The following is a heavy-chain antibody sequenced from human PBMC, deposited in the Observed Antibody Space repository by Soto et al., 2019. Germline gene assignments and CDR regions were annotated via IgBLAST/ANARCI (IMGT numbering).Heavy chain of an antibody. J-gene: IGHJ4*02. CDR2: ISYDGSNK. Sequence: VAVISYDGSNKYYADSVKGRFTISRDNSKNTLYLQMNSLRAEDTAVYYCAKVPFLTFWSGSDYWGQGTLVTVSS. D-gene: IGHD3-3*01. V-gene: IGHV3-30*18. CDR3: AKVPFLTFWSGSDY.